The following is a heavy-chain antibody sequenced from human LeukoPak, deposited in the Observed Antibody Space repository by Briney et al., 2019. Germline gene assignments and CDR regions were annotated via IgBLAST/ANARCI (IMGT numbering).Heavy chain of an antibody. D-gene: IGHD3-10*01. CDR2: INHSGST. CDR3: ARRYGTGSDFDY. CDR1: GVSFSGYY. J-gene: IGHJ4*02. V-gene: IGHV4-34*01. Sequence: NPSETLSLTCAGYGVSFSGYYWSWIRQPPGKGLEWIGEINHSGSTNYNPSLKSRVTISVDTSKNQFTLKPSSVTAADTAVYYCARRYGTGSDFDYWGQGTLVTVSS.